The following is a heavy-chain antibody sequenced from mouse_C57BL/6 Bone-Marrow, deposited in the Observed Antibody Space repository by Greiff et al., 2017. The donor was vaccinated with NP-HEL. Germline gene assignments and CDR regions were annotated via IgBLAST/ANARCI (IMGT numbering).Heavy chain of an antibody. V-gene: IGHV5-12*01. D-gene: IGHD1-1*01. J-gene: IGHJ4*01. Sequence: EVQLVESGGGLVQPGGSLKLSCAASGFTFSDYYMYWVRQTPEKRLEWVAYISNGGGSTYYPDTVKGRFTISRDNAKNTLYLQMSRLKSEDTAMYYCARRSTTEDYWGQGTSVTVSS. CDR2: ISNGGGST. CDR3: ARRSTTEDY. CDR1: GFTFSDYY.